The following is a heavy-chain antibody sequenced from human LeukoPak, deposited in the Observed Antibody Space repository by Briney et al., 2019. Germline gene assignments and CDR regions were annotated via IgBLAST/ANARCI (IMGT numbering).Heavy chain of an antibody. CDR2: ISGSGGSK. V-gene: IGHV3-23*01. CDR3: ARGGQGYCSNSSCYGVYYYYYGMDV. CDR1: GFTFSSYA. D-gene: IGHD2-2*01. J-gene: IGHJ6*04. Sequence: GGSLRLSCAASGFTFSSYAMSWVRQAPGKGLEWVSAISGSGGSKYYADSVKGRCTISRDNSKNTLYRQMNSLRAEDTAVYYCARGGQGYCSNSSCYGVYYYYYGMDVWGKGTTVTVSS.